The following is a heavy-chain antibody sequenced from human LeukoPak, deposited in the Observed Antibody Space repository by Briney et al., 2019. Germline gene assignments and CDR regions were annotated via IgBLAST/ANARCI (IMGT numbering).Heavy chain of an antibody. CDR2: INHSGST. CDR1: GGSFSGY. V-gene: IGHV4-34*01. D-gene: IGHD5-24*01. Sequence: KPSETLSLNCAVYGGSFSGYRIWIRQPPGKGLEWIAEINHSGSTNYNPSLKSRVTMSVDTSKSQFSLRLSSVTAADTAVYYCARGSREGYNYFDSWGQGTLVTVSS. J-gene: IGHJ4*02. CDR3: ARGSREGYNYFDS.